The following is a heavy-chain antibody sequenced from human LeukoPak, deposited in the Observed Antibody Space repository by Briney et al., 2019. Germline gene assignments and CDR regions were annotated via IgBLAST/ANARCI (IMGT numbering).Heavy chain of an antibody. CDR2: IYHSGST. V-gene: IGHV4-30-2*01. CDR3: ARDLSWETLVGSGSYYGDAFDI. J-gene: IGHJ3*02. Sequence: SETLSLTCTVSGGSISSGGYYWSWIRQPPGKGLEWIGYIYHSGSTYYNPSLKSRVTISVDRSKNQFSLKLSSVTAADTAVYYCARDLSWETLVGSGSYYGDAFDIWGQGTMVIVSS. CDR1: GGSISSGGYY. D-gene: IGHD1-26*01.